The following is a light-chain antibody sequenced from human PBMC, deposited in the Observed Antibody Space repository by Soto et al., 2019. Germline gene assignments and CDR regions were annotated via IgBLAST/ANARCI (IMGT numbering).Light chain of an antibody. J-gene: IGKJ1*01. CDR3: QQYNPYSPWT. V-gene: IGKV1-5*01. CDR2: DAS. Sequence: DIKMTESPSTVSASVGDRVTITCRASQSIDTWLAWYQQKPKRVPKLLIYDASSLESGVPLRFRGSGSGTEFTLTISSLQPDDFASYYCQQYNPYSPWTFGQGTKVAIK. CDR1: QSIDTW.